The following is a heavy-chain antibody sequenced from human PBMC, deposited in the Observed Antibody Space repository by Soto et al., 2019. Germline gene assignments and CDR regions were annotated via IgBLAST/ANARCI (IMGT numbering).Heavy chain of an antibody. V-gene: IGHV4-34*01. CDR2: INHSGST. CDR3: AREPYSSSSPFDY. Sequence: PSETLSLTCAVYGRSFSGYYWSWIRQPPGKGLEWIGEINHSGSTNYNPSLKSRVTISVDTSKNQFSLKLSSVTAADTAVYYCAREPYSSSSPFDYWGQGTLVTVSS. D-gene: IGHD6-6*01. CDR1: GRSFSGYY. J-gene: IGHJ4*02.